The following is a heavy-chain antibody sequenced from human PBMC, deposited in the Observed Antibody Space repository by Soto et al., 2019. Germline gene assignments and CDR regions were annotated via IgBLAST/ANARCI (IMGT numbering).Heavy chain of an antibody. Sequence: SETLSLTCAVYGGSFSCYYWSWIRQPPGKGLEWIGEINHSGSTNYNPSLKSRVTISVDTSKNQFSLKLSSVTAADTAVYYCARRREWLRGYYYYYMDVWGKGTTVTVSS. CDR1: GGSFSCYY. CDR2: INHSGST. V-gene: IGHV4-34*01. J-gene: IGHJ6*03. D-gene: IGHD5-12*01. CDR3: ARRREWLRGYYYYYMDV.